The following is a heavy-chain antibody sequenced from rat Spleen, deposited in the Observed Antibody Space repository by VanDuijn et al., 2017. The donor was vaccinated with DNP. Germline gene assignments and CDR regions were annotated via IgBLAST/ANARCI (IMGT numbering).Heavy chain of an antibody. J-gene: IGHJ2*01. CDR3: TSNPHIRTAAPFDY. CDR2: ISYDGGRT. D-gene: IGHD3-8*01. Sequence: EVQLVESGGGLVQPGRSMKLSCAASGFTFSNYGMAWVRQAPKKGLEWVAYISYDGGRTYYRDSVKGRFTISRDNSKSTLYLQMDSLRSEDTATYYCTSNPHIRTAAPFDYWGQGVMVTVSS. V-gene: IGHV5-20*01. CDR1: GFTFSNYG.